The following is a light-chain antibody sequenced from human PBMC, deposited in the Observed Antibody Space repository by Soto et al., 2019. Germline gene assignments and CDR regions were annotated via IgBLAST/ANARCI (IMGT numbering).Light chain of an antibody. CDR3: QQYCRSGYT. V-gene: IGKV3-20*01. J-gene: IGKJ2*01. CDR1: QSVSSSY. Sequence: EIVLTQSPGTLSLSPGERATLSCRASQSVSSSYLAWYQQKPGQAPRLLIYGASSRATGIPDRFSGSGSGTDFTLTISRLEPEDFAVYYCQQYCRSGYTFGQGTKLEIK. CDR2: GAS.